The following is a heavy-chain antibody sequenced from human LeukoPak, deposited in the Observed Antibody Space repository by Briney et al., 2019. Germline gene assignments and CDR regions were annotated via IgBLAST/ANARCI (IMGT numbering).Heavy chain of an antibody. CDR3: AQQQKEYYYDSSGYYGNYYYGMDV. CDR2: ISYDGSNK. J-gene: IGHJ6*02. D-gene: IGHD3-22*01. V-gene: IGHV3-30-3*01. Sequence: GGSLRLSCAASGFTFSSYAMHWVRQAPGKGLEWVAVISYDGSNKYYADSVKGRFTISRDNSKNTLYLQMNSLRAEDTAVYYCAQQQKEYYYDSSGYYGNYYYGMDVWGQGTTVTVSS. CDR1: GFTFSSYA.